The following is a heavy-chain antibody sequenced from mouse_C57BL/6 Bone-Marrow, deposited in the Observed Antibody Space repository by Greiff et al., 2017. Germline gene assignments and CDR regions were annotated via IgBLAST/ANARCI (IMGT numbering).Heavy chain of an antibody. V-gene: IGHV1-76*01. CDR1: GYTFTDYY. D-gene: IGHD1-1*01. Sequence: VQLQQSGAELVRPGASVKLSCKASGYTFTDYYINWVKQRPGQGLEWIARIYPGSGNTYYNEKFKGKATLTAEKSSSTAYMQLSSLTSEDSAVYFCARGGYGSSGFAYWGQGTLVTVSA. CDR2: IYPGSGNT. J-gene: IGHJ3*01. CDR3: ARGGYGSSGFAY.